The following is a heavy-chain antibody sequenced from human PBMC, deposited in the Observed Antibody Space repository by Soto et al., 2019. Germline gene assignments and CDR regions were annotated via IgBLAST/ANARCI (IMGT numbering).Heavy chain of an antibody. J-gene: IGHJ6*03. CDR2: MNPNCGNT. V-gene: IGHV1-8*01. CDR3: GRASGDYESDYYYYYMDV. Sequence: ASVKVSCKASGYTFTSYHINWVRQATGQGLEWMGWMNPNCGNTGYAQKFQGRVTMTRNTSISTAYMELSSLRSEDTAVYYCGRASGDYESDYYYYYMDVWGKGTTVTVSS. CDR1: GYTFTSYH. D-gene: IGHD4-17*01.